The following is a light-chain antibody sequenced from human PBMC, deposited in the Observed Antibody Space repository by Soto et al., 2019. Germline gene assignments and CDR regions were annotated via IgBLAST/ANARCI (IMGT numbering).Light chain of an antibody. CDR2: GAS. CDR1: QSVSSN. V-gene: IGKV3-15*01. Sequence: EIVMTQSPATLSVSPGERATLSCRASQSVSSNLAWYQQKPGQAPRLLMYGASTRATGIPDRCSGSGSGRGFTLTISSLQSEDFAVSYGQQHNNWPPWTFGQGTKVEIK. J-gene: IGKJ1*01. CDR3: QQHNNWPPWT.